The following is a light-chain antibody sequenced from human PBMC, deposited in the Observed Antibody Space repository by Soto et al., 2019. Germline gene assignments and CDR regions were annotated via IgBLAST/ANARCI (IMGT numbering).Light chain of an antibody. CDR2: DVS. CDR1: SSDVRGYNY. Sequence: QSVLTQPRSVSGSPGQSVTISCTGTSSDVRGYNYVSWYQQHPGKAPKLMIYDVSKRPSGVPDRLSGSKSGNTASLTISGLQAEDEADYYCCSYAGSDTPHVVFGGGTKVTVL. J-gene: IGLJ2*01. CDR3: CSYAGSDTPHVV. V-gene: IGLV2-11*01.